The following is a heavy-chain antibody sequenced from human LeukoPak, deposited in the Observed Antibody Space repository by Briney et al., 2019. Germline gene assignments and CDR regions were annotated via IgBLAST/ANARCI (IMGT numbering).Heavy chain of an antibody. V-gene: IGHV1-69*05. CDR1: GGTFSSYA. CDR3: AGGPEYYYDSSGSFDY. J-gene: IGHJ4*02. CDR2: IIPIFGTA. Sequence: SVKVSCKASGGTFSSYAISWVRQAPGQGLEWVGRIIPIFGTANYAQKFQGRVTITTDESTSTAYMELSSLRSEDTAVYYCAGGPEYYYDSSGSFDYWGQGTLVTVSS. D-gene: IGHD3-22*01.